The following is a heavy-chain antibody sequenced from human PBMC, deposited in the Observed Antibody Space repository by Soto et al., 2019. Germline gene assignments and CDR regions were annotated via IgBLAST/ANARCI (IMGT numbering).Heavy chain of an antibody. CDR1: GFTFSRYT. Sequence: EVQLLESGGDLVQPGGSLRLSCAASGFTFSRYTMNWVRQAPGKGLEWVSTFVSSTGSTFYADSVEGRFTISKDDSKNTLYLQMNSQRAEATAVYYCAKRHTTVPTPSNYFDYWGQGTLVTVSS. CDR2: FVSSTGST. J-gene: IGHJ4*02. V-gene: IGHV3-23*01. CDR3: AKRHTTVPTPSNYFDY. D-gene: IGHD1-1*01.